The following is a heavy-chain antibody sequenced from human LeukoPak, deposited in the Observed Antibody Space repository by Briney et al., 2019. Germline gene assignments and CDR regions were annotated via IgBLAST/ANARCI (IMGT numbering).Heavy chain of an antibody. CDR2: ISSSGSTI. V-gene: IGHV3-48*03. CDR1: GFTFSSYE. D-gene: IGHD5-24*01. J-gene: IGHJ4*02. Sequence: GGSLSLSCPASGFTFSSYEMNWVRQAPGKGLEWVSYISSSGSTIYYADSVKGRFTISRDNAKNSLYLQMNSLRAEDTAVYYCARDGYTQSGGDYWGQGTLVTVSS. CDR3: ARDGYTQSGGDY.